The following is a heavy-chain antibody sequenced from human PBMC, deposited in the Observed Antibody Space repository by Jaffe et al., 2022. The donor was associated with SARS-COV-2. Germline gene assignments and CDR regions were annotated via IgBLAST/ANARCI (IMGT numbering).Heavy chain of an antibody. D-gene: IGHD3-16*02. J-gene: IGHJ4*02. CDR3: AKDGFVTYYDYVWGSYRPYYFDY. V-gene: IGHV3-30*18. Sequence: QVQLVESGGGVVQPGRSLRLSCAASGFTFSSYGMHWVRQAPGKGLEWVAVISYDGSNKYYADSVKGRFTISRDNSKNTLYLQMNSLRAEDTAVYYCAKDGFVTYYDYVWGSYRPYYFDYWGQGTLVTVSS. CDR2: ISYDGSNK. CDR1: GFTFSSYG.